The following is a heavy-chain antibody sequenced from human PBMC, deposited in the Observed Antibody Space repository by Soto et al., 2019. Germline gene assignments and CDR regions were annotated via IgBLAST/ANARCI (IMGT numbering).Heavy chain of an antibody. CDR1: GYTFTSYG. CDR3: ARSIVVVTALDY. Sequence: ASVKVSCKASGYTFTSYGISWVRQAPGQGLEWMGWISAYNGNTNYAQKLQGRVTMTTDTSTSTAYMELRSLRSEDTAVYYCARSIVVVTALDYWRQGTLVTVSS. CDR2: ISAYNGNT. D-gene: IGHD2-21*02. J-gene: IGHJ4*02. V-gene: IGHV1-18*01.